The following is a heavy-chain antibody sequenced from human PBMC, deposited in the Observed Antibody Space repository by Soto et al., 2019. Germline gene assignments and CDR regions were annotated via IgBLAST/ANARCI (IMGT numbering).Heavy chain of an antibody. J-gene: IGHJ4*02. CDR2: IRSKTDGGTP. V-gene: IGHV3-15*07. CDR3: TTEKGY. CDR1: GFTFTNAW. Sequence: EVQLVESGGGLVKPGESLRLSCAASGFTFTNAWMNWVRQAPGKGLEWVGRIRSKTDGGTPDYAAPVKGRFTISRDDSENTLYVQMNSLKTEHTAIYYCTTEKGYWGQGTLVTVSS.